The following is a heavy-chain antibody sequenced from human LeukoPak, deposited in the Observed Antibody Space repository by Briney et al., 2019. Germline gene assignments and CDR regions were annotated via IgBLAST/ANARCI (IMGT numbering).Heavy chain of an antibody. J-gene: IGHJ5*02. CDR1: GGSFSGYY. CDR2: INRSGST. V-gene: IGHV4-34*09. CDR3: ARDLTGLNWFDP. D-gene: IGHD3-9*01. Sequence: PSETLSLTCAVYGGSFSGYYWSWIRQPPGKGLEWIGEINRSGSTYYNPSLKSRLTISVDTSKNQFSLKLSSVTAADTAVYYCARDLTGLNWFDPWGQGTLVTVSS.